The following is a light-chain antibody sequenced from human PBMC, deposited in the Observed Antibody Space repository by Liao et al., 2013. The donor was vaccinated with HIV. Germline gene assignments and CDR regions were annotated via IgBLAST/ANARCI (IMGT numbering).Light chain of an antibody. J-gene: IGLJ2*01. CDR3: QAWDSSTDVV. Sequence: SYELTQPPSVSVSPGQTATIPCSGDKLGDKFACWYQQKPGQSPVVVIYQDFLRPSGIPERFSGSNSGNTATLTISGTQAMDEADYYCQAWDSSTDVVFGGGTKLTVL. V-gene: IGLV3-1*01. CDR2: QDF. CDR1: KLGDKF.